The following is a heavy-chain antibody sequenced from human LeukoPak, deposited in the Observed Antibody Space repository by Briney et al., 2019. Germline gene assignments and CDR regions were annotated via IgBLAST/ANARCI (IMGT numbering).Heavy chain of an antibody. CDR1: GYTFTSYD. D-gene: IGHD6-19*01. CDR3: ARGSRQWRSYYYMDV. V-gene: IGHV1-8*03. CDR2: TNPNSGNT. J-gene: IGHJ6*03. Sequence: ASVKVSCKASGYTFTSYDINWVRQATGQGLEWMGWTNPNSGNTGYAQKFQGRVTITRNTSISTAYMELSSLRSEDTAVYYCARGSRQWRSYYYMDVWGKGATVTVSS.